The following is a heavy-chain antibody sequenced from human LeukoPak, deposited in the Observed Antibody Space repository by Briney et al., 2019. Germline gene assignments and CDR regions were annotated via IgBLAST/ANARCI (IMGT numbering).Heavy chain of an antibody. CDR2: TSYDGSNK. CDR1: GFTFSSYA. Sequence: GGSLRLSCAASGFTFSSYAMHWVRQAPGKGLEWVAVTSYDGSNKYYADSVKGRFTISRDNSKNTLYLQMNSLRAEDTAVYYCARGPTAVGAGSDYWGQGTLVTVSS. V-gene: IGHV3-30-3*01. J-gene: IGHJ4*02. D-gene: IGHD3-10*01. CDR3: ARGPTAVGAGSDY.